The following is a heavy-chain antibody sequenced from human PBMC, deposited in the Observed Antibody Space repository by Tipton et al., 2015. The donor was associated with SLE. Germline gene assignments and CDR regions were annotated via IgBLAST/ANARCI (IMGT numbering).Heavy chain of an antibody. V-gene: IGHV3-23*01. CDR1: GFNFDNYG. J-gene: IGHJ6*02. Sequence: GSLRLSCAASGFNFDNYGMSWVRQAPGKGLEWVSAISGSGVDPYYADSVKGRFTISRDNSKNTLYLQMNSLRAEDTAVYYCARGPASYLSPLYYYGMDVWGQGTTVTVSS. CDR3: ARGPASYLSPLYYYGMDV. CDR2: ISGSGVDP. D-gene: IGHD2/OR15-2a*01.